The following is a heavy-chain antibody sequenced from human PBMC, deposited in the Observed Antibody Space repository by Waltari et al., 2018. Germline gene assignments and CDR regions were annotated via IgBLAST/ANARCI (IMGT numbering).Heavy chain of an antibody. CDR3: AKDQGYAGKDGDLRH. V-gene: IGHV3-23*04. Sequence: EVQLVESGGGLVQPGGSLKLSCGVSGFRFYKYAMSWVRQAPGEGVDGVSGIICAGDNSYYADSVKCRFTISRDNSKNILFLQMNSLRAEDTAVYYCAKDQGYAGKDGDLRHWGQGSLVSVSS. CDR2: IICAGDNS. D-gene: IGHD2-2*01. J-gene: IGHJ1*01. CDR1: GFRFYKYA.